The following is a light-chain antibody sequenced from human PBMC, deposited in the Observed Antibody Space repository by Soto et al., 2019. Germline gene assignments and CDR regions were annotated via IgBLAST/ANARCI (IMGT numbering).Light chain of an antibody. Sequence: EIVLTQSPATLSLSPGNRATLSCRASQSGSGYLAWYQQKPGQAPRLLIYDASNRATGIPVRFSGSGSGTDFTLTIPSLEPEDSAVYYCQQRSNWPSTFGGGTKVQI. V-gene: IGKV3-11*01. CDR1: QSGSGY. CDR3: QQRSNWPST. J-gene: IGKJ4*01. CDR2: DAS.